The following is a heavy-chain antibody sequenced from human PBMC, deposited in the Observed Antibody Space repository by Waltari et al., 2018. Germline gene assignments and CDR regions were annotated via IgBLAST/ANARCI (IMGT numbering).Heavy chain of an antibody. CDR2: INEEGSEK. CDR1: GLTFSRFW. Sequence: EVQLVESGGGLVQRGGSLRLSCAASGLTFSRFWMTWVRQAPGKGLELVANINEEGSEKHYVDSVKGRFTISRDNAKHSRFLQMNSLRADDTAVYYCASGGHVDYCGQGTLVTVSS. V-gene: IGHV3-7*01. J-gene: IGHJ4*02. CDR3: ASGGHVDY.